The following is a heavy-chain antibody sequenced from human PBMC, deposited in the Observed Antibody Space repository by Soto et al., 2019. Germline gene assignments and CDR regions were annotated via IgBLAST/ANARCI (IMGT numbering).Heavy chain of an antibody. CDR2: IYYSGST. J-gene: IGHJ6*03. V-gene: IGHV4-31*03. D-gene: IGHD3-3*01. CDR1: GGSISSGGYY. CDR3: ARGVLWSGYQKNYMDV. Sequence: SETLSLTCTVSGGSISSGGYYWSWIRQHPGKGLEWIGYIYYSGSTYYNPSLKSRVTISVDTSKNQFSLKLSSVTAADTAVYYCARGVLWSGYQKNYMDVWGKGTTVTVSS.